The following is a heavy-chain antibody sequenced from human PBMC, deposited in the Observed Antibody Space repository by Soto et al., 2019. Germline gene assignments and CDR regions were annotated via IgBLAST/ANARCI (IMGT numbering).Heavy chain of an antibody. V-gene: IGHV1-69*01. CDR3: ARGESIAART. D-gene: IGHD6-6*01. CDR2: IIPIFGTA. J-gene: IGHJ5*02. CDR1: GGTFSSYA. Sequence: QVQLXXSXXXXKKPGSSVXXSCKASGGTFSSYAISXVRXAPGQGLEWMGGIIPIFGTANYAQKFQGGVTIPADESTRTAYMELSSLRSEXXXXYYCARGESIAARTWGQGTLVTVSS.